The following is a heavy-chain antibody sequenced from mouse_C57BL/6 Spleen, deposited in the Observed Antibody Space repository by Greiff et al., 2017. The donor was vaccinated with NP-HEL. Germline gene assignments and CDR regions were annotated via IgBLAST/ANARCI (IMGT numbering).Heavy chain of an antibody. V-gene: IGHV1-50*01. Sequence: VQLQQPGAELVKPGASVKLSCKASGYTFTSYWMQWVKQRPGQGLEWIGEIDPSDSYTNYNQKFKGKATLTVDTSSSTAYMQLSSLTSEDSAVYYCARGYDLYYFDYWGQGTTLTVSS. J-gene: IGHJ2*01. D-gene: IGHD2-10*02. CDR3: ARGYDLYYFDY. CDR2: IDPSDSYT. CDR1: GYTFTSYW.